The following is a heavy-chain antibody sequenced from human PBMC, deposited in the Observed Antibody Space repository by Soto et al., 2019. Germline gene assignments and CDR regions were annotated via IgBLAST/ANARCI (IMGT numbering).Heavy chain of an antibody. CDR3: ARGTTMVRGGIIKSHFLIGMDV. CDR2: INHSGST. D-gene: IGHD3-10*01. V-gene: IGHV4-34*01. CDR1: GGSFSGYY. J-gene: IGHJ6*02. Sequence: QVQLQQWGAGLLKPSETLSLTCAVYGGSFSGYYWSWIRQSPGKGLEWIGEINHSGSTKYNPSLKSRITITVDTSKNQFSLKLSSVTAADTAVYFCARGTTMVRGGIIKSHFLIGMDVWGQGTTVTVSS.